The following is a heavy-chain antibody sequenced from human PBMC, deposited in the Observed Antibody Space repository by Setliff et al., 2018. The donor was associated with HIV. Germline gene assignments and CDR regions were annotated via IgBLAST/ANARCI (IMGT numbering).Heavy chain of an antibody. CDR2: IHYTGST. D-gene: IGHD3-22*01. CDR1: GGSVSSVNYY. J-gene: IGHJ4*02. CDR3: ARDRLTYYFDY. Sequence: KPSETLSLTCSVSGGSVSSVNYYWSWIRQPPGKGLEWIGYIHYTGSTTYNPSLKSRVTITVDTSKNQFSLKLSSVTAADTAVYYCARDRLTYYFDYWGQGILVTVSS. V-gene: IGHV4-61*01.